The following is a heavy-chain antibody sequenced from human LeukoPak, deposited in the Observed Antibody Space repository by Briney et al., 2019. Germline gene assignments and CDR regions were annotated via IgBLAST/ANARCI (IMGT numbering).Heavy chain of an antibody. Sequence: PSETLSLTCTVSGGSISSYYWSWIRQPAGKGLEWIGRIYTSGSTNYNPSLKSRVTMSVDTSKNQFSLKLSSVTAADTAVYYCARDRFYDYGDYNWFDPWGQGTLVTVSS. V-gene: IGHV4-4*07. CDR1: GGSISSYY. D-gene: IGHD4-17*01. CDR3: ARDRFYDYGDYNWFDP. J-gene: IGHJ5*02. CDR2: IYTSGST.